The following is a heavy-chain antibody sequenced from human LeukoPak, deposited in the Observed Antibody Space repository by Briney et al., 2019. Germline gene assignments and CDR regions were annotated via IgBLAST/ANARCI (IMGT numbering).Heavy chain of an antibody. J-gene: IGHJ6*02. Sequence: SETLSLTCSVSGGSISTYYWSWLRQPPGKGLEWIGYIYYTGTTNYNPSLRSRVTISVDTSRNQFSLRLSSVTAADTAVYYCAREDPQTTVPEGMDVWGHGTTVIVSS. CDR3: AREDPQTTVPEGMDV. CDR2: IYYTGTT. V-gene: IGHV4-59*01. D-gene: IGHD4-17*01. CDR1: GGSISTYY.